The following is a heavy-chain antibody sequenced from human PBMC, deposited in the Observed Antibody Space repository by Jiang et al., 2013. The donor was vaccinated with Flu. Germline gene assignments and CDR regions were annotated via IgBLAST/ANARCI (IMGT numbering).Heavy chain of an antibody. CDR2: ISGSGGST. J-gene: IGHJ5*02. Sequence: GLEWVSAISGSGGSTYYADSVKGRFTISRDNSKNTLYLQMNSLRAEDTAVYYCAKGGGSYYSWFDPWGQGTLVTVSS. V-gene: IGHV3-23*01. CDR3: AKGGGSYYSWFDP. D-gene: IGHD1-26*01.